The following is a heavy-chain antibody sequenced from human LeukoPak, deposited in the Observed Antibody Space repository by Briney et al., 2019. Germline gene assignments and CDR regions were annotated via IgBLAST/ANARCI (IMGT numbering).Heavy chain of an antibody. CDR3: ARGQT. CDR1: GFTFSRYW. V-gene: IGHV3-7*01. J-gene: IGHJ4*02. Sequence: GGSLRLSCAAPGFTFSRYWMSWVRQAPGKGLEWVANIKEDGSVIYYVDSVKGRFTISRDNAKNSLYLQMSSLRAEDTAVYYCARGQTWGQGTLVIVSS. CDR2: IKEDGSVI.